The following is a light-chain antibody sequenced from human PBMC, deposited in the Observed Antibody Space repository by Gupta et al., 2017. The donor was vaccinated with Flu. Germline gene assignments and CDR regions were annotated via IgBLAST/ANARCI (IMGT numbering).Light chain of an antibody. Sequence: TFSSSPVGNAAIICRAASHDIRNYLAWFQQKPGKAPRFLIYGASRVATEIPSRFSGSGSGTDFTLTISSLQPEDFAVFYCQQYGSYPLTFGRGTKVEIK. CDR1: SHDIRNY. CDR2: GAS. CDR3: QQYGSYPLT. J-gene: IGKJ4*01. V-gene: IGKV3-20*01.